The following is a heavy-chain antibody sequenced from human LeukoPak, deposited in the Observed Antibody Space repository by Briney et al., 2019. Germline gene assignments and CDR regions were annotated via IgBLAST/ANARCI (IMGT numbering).Heavy chain of an antibody. CDR2: ISYDGGNK. D-gene: IGHD4-17*01. V-gene: IGHV3-30*18. J-gene: IGHJ4*02. Sequence: GRSLRLSCAASGFTFSSYGMHWVRQAPGKGLEWVAVISYDGGNKYYADSVKGRFTISRDNSKNTLYLQMNSLRAEDTAVYYCAKDGSTVTTQGVYWGQGTLVTVSS. CDR3: AKDGSTVTTQGVY. CDR1: GFTFSSYG.